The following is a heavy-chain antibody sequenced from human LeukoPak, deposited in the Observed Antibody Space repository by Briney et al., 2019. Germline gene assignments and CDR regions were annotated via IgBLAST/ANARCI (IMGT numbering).Heavy chain of an antibody. J-gene: IGHJ4*02. CDR2: IKQDGSEK. V-gene: IGHV3-7*03. CDR1: GFTFSSYW. D-gene: IGHD1-20*01. CDR3: ASQYNWNDVPFDY. Sequence: GGSLRLSCAASGFTFSSYWMSWVRQAPGKGLEWVANIKQDGSEKYYVDSVKGRFTISRDNAENSLYLQMNSLRAEDTAVYYCASQYNWNDVPFDYWGQGTLVTVSS.